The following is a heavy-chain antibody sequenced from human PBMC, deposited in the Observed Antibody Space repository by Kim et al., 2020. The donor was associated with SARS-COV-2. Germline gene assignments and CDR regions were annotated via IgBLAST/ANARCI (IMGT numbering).Heavy chain of an antibody. J-gene: IGHJ4*02. D-gene: IGHD1-26*01. V-gene: IGHV3-30*02. CDR3: AKARLGGRGGCFDY. Sequence: ADSVKGRFNIARNNSKDTLYLQMNSLRAEDTAVYYCAKARLGGRGGCFDYWGQGTLVTVSS.